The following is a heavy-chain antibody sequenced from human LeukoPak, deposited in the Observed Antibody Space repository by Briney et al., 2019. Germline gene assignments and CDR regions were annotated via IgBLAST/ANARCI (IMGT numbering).Heavy chain of an antibody. CDR1: GGSISSGGYS. V-gene: IGHV4-30-2*01. CDR3: ARRISGSWDAFDI. D-gene: IGHD1-26*01. CDR2: IFHSGST. J-gene: IGHJ3*02. Sequence: PSQTLSLTCAVSGGSISSGGYSWSWIRQPPGKGLEWIGYIFHSGSTYYNPSLKSRVTISVDTSKNQFSLKLSSVTAADTAVYYCARRISGSWDAFDIWGQGTMVTVSS.